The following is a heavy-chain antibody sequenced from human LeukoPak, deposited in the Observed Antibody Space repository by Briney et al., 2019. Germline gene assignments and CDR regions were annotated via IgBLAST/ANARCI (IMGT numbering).Heavy chain of an antibody. J-gene: IGHJ4*02. CDR3: ARDHDSGSYYGY. V-gene: IGHV3-21*01. CDR1: GFTFSSYS. Sequence: GGSLRLSCAASGFTFSSYSMNWVRQAPGKGLEWVSSISSSSSYIYYADSVKGRFTISRDNAKNSLYLQMNSPRAEDTAVYYCARDHDSGSYYGYWGQGTLVTVSS. CDR2: ISSSSSYI. D-gene: IGHD1-26*01.